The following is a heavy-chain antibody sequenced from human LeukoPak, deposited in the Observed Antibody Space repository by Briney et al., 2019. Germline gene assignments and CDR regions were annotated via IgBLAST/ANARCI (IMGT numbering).Heavy chain of an antibody. CDR2: INTSGST. CDR3: ARWRVGYCSGGSCYSFASVAFDI. D-gene: IGHD2-15*01. Sequence: SQTLSLTCTVSGGSISSGSYYWSWIRRPAGKGLEWFGRINTSGSTNYNPSLKSRVTISVDTSKNQFSLKLSSVTAADTAVYYCARWRVGYCSGGSCYSFASVAFDIWGQGTMVTVSS. J-gene: IGHJ3*02. V-gene: IGHV4-61*02. CDR1: GGSISSGSYY.